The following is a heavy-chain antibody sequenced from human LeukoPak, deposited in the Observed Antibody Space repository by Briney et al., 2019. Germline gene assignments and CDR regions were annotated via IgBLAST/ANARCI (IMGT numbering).Heavy chain of an antibody. CDR2: VYFDGGT. V-gene: IGHV4-39*07. CDR1: GGSVTTGTYH. J-gene: IGHJ5*02. Sequence: SETLSLTCSVSGGSVTTGTYHWAWIRQPPGKGLEWIGSVYFDGGTHYNRSLQSRVAISVDTSKNQYSLRLSSVTAADTAVYYCARAHYYDGRGRFDPWGQGILVTVSS. D-gene: IGHD3-16*01. CDR3: ARAHYYDGRGRFDP.